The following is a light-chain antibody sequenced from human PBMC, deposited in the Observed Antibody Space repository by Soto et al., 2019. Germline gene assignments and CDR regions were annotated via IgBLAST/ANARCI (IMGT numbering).Light chain of an antibody. J-gene: IGKJ5*01. CDR2: KAS. CDR3: QQYNNYST. CDR1: QSISTW. V-gene: IGKV1-5*03. Sequence: DIQMTQSPSTLSASVGSRFNITCRASQSISTWLAWYKQKPGKAPKLLIYKASSLESGVPVSFSGSGSGTEFTLTISSMKPDDFATYYCQQYNNYSTFGHGTRLEIK.